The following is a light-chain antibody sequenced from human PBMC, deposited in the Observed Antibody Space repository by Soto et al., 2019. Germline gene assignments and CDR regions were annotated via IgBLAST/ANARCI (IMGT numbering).Light chain of an antibody. CDR3: CSYAGSSAV. CDR1: SSDVGGYNY. V-gene: IGLV2-11*01. CDR2: DVS. J-gene: IGLJ7*01. Sequence: QSALTQPRSVSGSPGQSVTISCTGTSSDVGGYNYVSWYQQHPGKAPKLMIYDVSKRPSGVPDRFSGSKSGNTASLTISGLQAEDEVDYYCCSYAGSSAVFGGGTQLTVL.